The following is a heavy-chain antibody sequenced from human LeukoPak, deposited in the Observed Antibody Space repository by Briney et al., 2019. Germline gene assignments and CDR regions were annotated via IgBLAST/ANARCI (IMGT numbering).Heavy chain of an antibody. CDR1: GFTFSSYW. J-gene: IGHJ4*02. Sequence: GGSLRLSCAASGFTFSSYWMSWVRQAPGKGLEWVANIKQDGSEKYYVDSVKGRFTISRDNAKNSLYLQMNGLRAEDTAVYYCARDRYCGGDCYWAYFDYWGQGTLVTVSS. CDR2: IKQDGSEK. V-gene: IGHV3-7*01. D-gene: IGHD2-21*02. CDR3: ARDRYCGGDCYWAYFDY.